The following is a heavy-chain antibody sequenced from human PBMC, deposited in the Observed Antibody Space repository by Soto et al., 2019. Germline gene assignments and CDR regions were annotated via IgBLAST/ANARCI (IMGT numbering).Heavy chain of an antibody. V-gene: IGHV1-18*01. J-gene: IGHJ4*02. CDR2: ISAYNGNT. CDR3: ASDYYYGLGPWY. D-gene: IGHD3-10*01. CDR1: GYTFTSYG. Sequence: QVQLVQSGAEVKKPGASVKVSCKASGYTFTSYGISWVRQAPGQGLEWMGWISAYNGNTNYAQKLQGRVTMTTDTHPRTHYRRQGSLRSDTTAVYSGASDYYYGLGPWYWGQGTLATASS.